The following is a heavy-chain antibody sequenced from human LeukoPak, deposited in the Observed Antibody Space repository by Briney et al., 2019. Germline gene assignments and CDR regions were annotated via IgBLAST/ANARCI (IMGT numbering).Heavy chain of an antibody. CDR2: IRYDGSNK. CDR1: GFTFSSYG. V-gene: IGHV3-30*02. CDR3: AKDRVTVTPHLDY. Sequence: PGGSLRLSCAASGFTFSSYGMHWVRQAPGKGLEWVAFIRYDGSNKYYADSAKGRFTISRDNSKNTLYLQMNSLRAEDTAVYYCAKDRVTVTPHLDYWGQGTLVTVSS. D-gene: IGHD4-17*01. J-gene: IGHJ4*02.